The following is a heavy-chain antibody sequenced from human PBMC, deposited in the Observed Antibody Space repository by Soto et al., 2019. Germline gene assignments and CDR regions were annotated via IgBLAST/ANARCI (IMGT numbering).Heavy chain of an antibody. V-gene: IGHV4-59*01. CDR1: GGSISSYY. J-gene: IGHJ4*02. CDR3: ARNNGRENYYDSSGYWYYFDY. CDR2: IYYSGST. D-gene: IGHD3-22*01. Sequence: AADTLSLTCTVSGGSISSYYWSWIRQPPGKGLEWIGYIYYSGSTNYNPSLKSRVTISVDTSKNQFSLKLSSVTAADTAVYYCARNNGRENYYDSSGYWYYFDYWGQGTLVTVSS.